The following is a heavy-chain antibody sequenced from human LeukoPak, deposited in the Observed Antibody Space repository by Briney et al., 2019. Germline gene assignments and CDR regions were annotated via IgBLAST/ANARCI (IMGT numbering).Heavy chain of an antibody. CDR1: GFTFSSYA. CDR2: ISGSGSNT. V-gene: IGHV3-23*01. CDR3: AKGTAASGTVFDY. J-gene: IGHJ4*02. D-gene: IGHD6-13*01. Sequence: GGSLRLSCAASGFTFSSYAMSWVRQAPGKGLEWVSTISGSGSNTYHADSVKGRFTISRDNSKNTLYLQMNSLRAEDTALYYCAKGTAASGTVFDYWGQGILVTVSS.